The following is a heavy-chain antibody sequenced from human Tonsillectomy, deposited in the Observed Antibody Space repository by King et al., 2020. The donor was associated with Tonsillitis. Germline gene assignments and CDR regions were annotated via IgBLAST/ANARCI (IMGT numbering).Heavy chain of an antibody. J-gene: IGHJ4*02. Sequence: QLQESGPGLVKPSETLSLTCSVSGDSVTSYYWNWIRQPAGKRLEWIGRIYASGSANYNPSLTSRVSMSIDTSKNQFSLRLSSVTAAATAVYYCARCPMQYSFDYWGQGALVTVSS. D-gene: IGHD6-19*01. CDR1: GDSVTSYY. V-gene: IGHV4-4*07. CDR2: IYASGSA. CDR3: ARCPMQYSFDY.